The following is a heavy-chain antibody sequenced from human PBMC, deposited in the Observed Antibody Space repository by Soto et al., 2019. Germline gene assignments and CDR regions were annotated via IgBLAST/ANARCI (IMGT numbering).Heavy chain of an antibody. Sequence: QVHLVQSGAEVKKPGASVKVSCKGSGYAFTTYGITWVRQAPGQGLEWMGWISAHNGNTNYAQKLQGRVTVTRDTSTSTAYMERRSLRSDATAVYYWARGRDGDYWGQGALVTVSS. CDR1: GYAFTTYG. J-gene: IGHJ4*02. V-gene: IGHV1-18*01. CDR3: ARGRDGDY. D-gene: IGHD6-6*01. CDR2: ISAHNGNT.